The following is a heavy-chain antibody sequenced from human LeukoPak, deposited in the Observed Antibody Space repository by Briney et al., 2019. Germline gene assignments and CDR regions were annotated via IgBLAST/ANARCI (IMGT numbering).Heavy chain of an antibody. Sequence: GGSLRLSCAASGFTFKNYAMSWVRQAPGKGLEWVSAVSGSGGTTYYADSVKGRFTISRDNSKNTLYLQMNSLRADDTAVYYCAREYCSGTSCPKPYYYYYYMDVWGKGTTVTVSS. CDR1: GFTFKNYA. CDR2: VSGSGGTT. CDR3: AREYCSGTSCPKPYYYYYYMDV. J-gene: IGHJ6*03. V-gene: IGHV3-23*01. D-gene: IGHD2-2*01.